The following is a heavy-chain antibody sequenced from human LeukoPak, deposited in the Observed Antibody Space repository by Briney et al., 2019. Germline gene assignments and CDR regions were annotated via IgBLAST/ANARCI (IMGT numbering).Heavy chain of an antibody. CDR1: GYSISSGYY. V-gene: IGHV4-38-2*02. J-gene: IGHJ6*03. CDR2: IYHSGKS. CDR3: ARHSGSYYHYYYYYMDV. Sequence: SETLSLTCSVSGYSISSGYYWDWIRQPPGKGLEWIASIYHSGKSYYNPSLESRVTISVDTSKNQISLKLSSVTAADTAVYYCARHSGSYYHYYYYYMDVWGKGTTVTISS. D-gene: IGHD3-10*01.